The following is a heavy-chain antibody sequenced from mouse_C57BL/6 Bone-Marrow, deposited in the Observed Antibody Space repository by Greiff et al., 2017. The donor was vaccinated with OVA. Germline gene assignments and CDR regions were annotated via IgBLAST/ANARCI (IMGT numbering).Heavy chain of an antibody. Sequence: EVQVVESGAELVRPGASVKLSCTASGFNIKDDYMHWVKQRPEQGLEWIGWIDPENGDTEYASKFQGKATITADTSSNTAYLQLSSLTSEDTAVYYCTVYYYGNWYFDVWGTGTTVTVSS. D-gene: IGHD1-1*01. CDR2: IDPENGDT. J-gene: IGHJ1*03. CDR3: TVYYYGNWYFDV. CDR1: GFNIKDDY. V-gene: IGHV14-4*01.